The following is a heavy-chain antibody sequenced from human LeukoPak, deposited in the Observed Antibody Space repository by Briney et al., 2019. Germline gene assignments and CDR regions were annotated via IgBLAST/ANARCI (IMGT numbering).Heavy chain of an antibody. D-gene: IGHD3-9*01. CDR3: ARTNRYFDWLLFFDY. V-gene: IGHV1-69*06. Sequence: SVKVSCKASGGTFTSYAIRWVRQAPGQGLEWMGGIIPIFGTANYAQKFQGRGTITADKSKSTAYMELSSLRSENTAVYYCARTNRYFDWLLFFDYWGQGTLVTVSS. CDR1: GGTFTSYA. CDR2: IIPIFGTA. J-gene: IGHJ4*02.